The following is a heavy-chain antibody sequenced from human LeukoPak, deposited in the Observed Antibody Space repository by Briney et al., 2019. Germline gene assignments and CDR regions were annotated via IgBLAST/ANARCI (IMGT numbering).Heavy chain of an antibody. CDR1: GFSFSTYS. J-gene: IGHJ6*02. V-gene: IGHV3-21*01. Sequence: KTGGSLRLSCAAAGFSFSTYSMNWVRQTPGKGLEWDSSISRTSSYIYYADSVKGRFTLSRDNGKNSLYLQMNSLRAEDTAVYYCARGGMGANSQEYFYYGMDVWGQGTTVTVSS. D-gene: IGHD2-8*01. CDR2: ISRTSSYI. CDR3: ARGGMGANSQEYFYYGMDV.